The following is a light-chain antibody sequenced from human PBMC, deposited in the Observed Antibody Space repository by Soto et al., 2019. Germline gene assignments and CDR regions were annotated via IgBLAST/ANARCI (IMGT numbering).Light chain of an antibody. CDR3: QKYTTYCT. J-gene: IGKJ1*01. CDR2: KAS. CDR1: QSILTF. Sequence: DIQMTQSTSTLSASVGDRVTITCRASQSILTFLAWYQQRPGKAPKLLIYKASTLESGVPSRFSGSGSGTEFTLTISSLQPDDFATYYCQKYTTYCTCGQGTKVDI. V-gene: IGKV1-5*03.